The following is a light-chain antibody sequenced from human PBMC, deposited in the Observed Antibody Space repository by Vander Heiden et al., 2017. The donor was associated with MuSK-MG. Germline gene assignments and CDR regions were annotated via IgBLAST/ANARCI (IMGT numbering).Light chain of an antibody. Sequence: QSALTQPASVSGSPGQSITISCTGTSRDVGSYNLVSWYHQHPGNAPKLMIYEVSKRPAGVSNRFAGSKSGNTASLTISGLKAEDEADYYCCSDAGSSNFVFGTGTKVTVL. CDR3: CSDAGSSNFV. V-gene: IGLV2-23*02. CDR2: EVS. CDR1: SRDVGSYNL. J-gene: IGLJ1*01.